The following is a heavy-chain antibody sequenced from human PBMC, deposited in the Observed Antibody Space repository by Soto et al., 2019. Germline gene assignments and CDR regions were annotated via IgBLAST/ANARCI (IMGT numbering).Heavy chain of an antibody. CDR1: GDSITSNSYF. D-gene: IGHD2-2*01. V-gene: IGHV4-39*01. CDR3: ARLGGYCSSARCYGYYGMDV. Sequence: PSETLSLTCTVSGDSITSNSYFWAWIRQPPGKGLEWIGSIYYSGTTYYNPSLESRVTISVDRSKNQFSLKVSSVTVADTAVYYCARLGGYCSSARCYGYYGMDVWGQGTTVTVSS. J-gene: IGHJ6*02. CDR2: IYYSGTT.